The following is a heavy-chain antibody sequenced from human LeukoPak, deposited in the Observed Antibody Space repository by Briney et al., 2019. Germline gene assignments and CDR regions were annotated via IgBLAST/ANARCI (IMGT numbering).Heavy chain of an antibody. Sequence: GAAVKVSCKASGYTFTRYYMHWVRQAPGQGLEWMGIINPSGGSTSYAQKFQGRVTMTRDTSTSTVYMELSSLRSEDTAIYYCASEQISPNSSWRDAFDIWGQGAMVTVSS. J-gene: IGHJ3*02. CDR1: GYTFTRYY. CDR3: ASEQISPNSSWRDAFDI. D-gene: IGHD6-13*01. V-gene: IGHV1-46*01. CDR2: INPSGGST.